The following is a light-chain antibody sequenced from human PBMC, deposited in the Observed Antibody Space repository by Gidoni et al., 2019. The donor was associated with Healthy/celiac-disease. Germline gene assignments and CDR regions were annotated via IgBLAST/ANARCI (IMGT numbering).Light chain of an antibody. CDR2: KAS. V-gene: IGKV1-5*03. CDR1: QSISSW. CDR3: QQYNSYSQDT. J-gene: IGKJ2*01. Sequence: DIQLTQSPSTLSASVGDRVTITCRASQSISSWLAWYQQKPGKAPKPLIYKASSLESGVPSRFSGSGSGTEFTLTISSLQPDDFATYYCQQYNSYSQDTFGQGTKLEIK.